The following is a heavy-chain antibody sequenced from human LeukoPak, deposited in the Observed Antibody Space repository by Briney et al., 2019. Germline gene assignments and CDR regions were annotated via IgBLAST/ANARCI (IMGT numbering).Heavy chain of an antibody. CDR2: LSYTGST. CDR1: GASISNYY. D-gene: IGHD3-22*01. CDR3: ARTLNYDSSGFDY. V-gene: IGHV4-59*08. Sequence: SETLSLTCAVSGASISNYYWSWIRQPPGKGLEWIGYLSYTGSTNYNPSLKSRVTISGDTSKNQFSLKLTSVTAADTAVYYCARTLNYDSSGFDYWGQGTLVTVSS. J-gene: IGHJ4*02.